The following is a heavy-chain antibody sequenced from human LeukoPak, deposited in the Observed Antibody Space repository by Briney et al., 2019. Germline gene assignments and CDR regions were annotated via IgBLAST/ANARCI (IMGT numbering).Heavy chain of an antibody. Sequence: TGGSLRLSCAASGFTFSSYAMHWVRQAPGKGLEWVAVISYDGSNKYYADSVKGRFTISRDNSKNTLYLQMNSLRAEDTAVYYCAKVGASSWRNHWGQGTLVTVSS. D-gene: IGHD6-13*01. CDR1: GFTFSSYA. J-gene: IGHJ5*02. CDR2: ISYDGSNK. V-gene: IGHV3-30*04. CDR3: AKVGASSWRNH.